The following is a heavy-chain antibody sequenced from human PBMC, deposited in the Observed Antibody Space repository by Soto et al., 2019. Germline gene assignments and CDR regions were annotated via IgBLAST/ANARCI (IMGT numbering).Heavy chain of an antibody. D-gene: IGHD3-10*01. Sequence: AETLTLTCTVSGSSISSYYWSWVRQPAGKGMEWIGRIYTSGSTTYKDSLTSRVTMSVDTSKNQFSLTLSSVTAAETAVYYCARDSYYYGSGPLEEYYFDYWCQGTLVTVSS. J-gene: IGHJ4*02. V-gene: IGHV4-4*07. CDR1: GSSISSYY. CDR3: ARDSYYYGSGPLEEYYFDY. CDR2: IYTSGST.